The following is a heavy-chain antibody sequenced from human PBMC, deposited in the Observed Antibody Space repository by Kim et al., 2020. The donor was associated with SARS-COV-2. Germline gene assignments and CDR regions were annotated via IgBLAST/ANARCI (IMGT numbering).Heavy chain of an antibody. V-gene: IGHV3-30*18. Sequence: GGSLRLSCAASGFTFSSYGMHWVRQAPGKGLEWVAVISYDGSNKYYADSVKGRFTISRDNSKNTLYLQMNSLRAEDTAVYYCAKDQEVVTAIPDYWGQGTLVIVSS. CDR3: AKDQEVVTAIPDY. D-gene: IGHD2-21*02. CDR1: GFTFSSYG. CDR2: ISYDGSNK. J-gene: IGHJ4*02.